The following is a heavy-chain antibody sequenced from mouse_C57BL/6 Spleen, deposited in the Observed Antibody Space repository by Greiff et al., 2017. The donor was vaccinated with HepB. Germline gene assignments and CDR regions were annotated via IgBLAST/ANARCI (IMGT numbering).Heavy chain of an antibody. Sequence: EVQGVESGGDLVKPGGSLKLSCAASGFTFSSYGMSWVRQTPDKRLEWVATISSGGSYTYYPDSVKGRFTIARDNAKNTLYLQMSSLKSEDTAMYYCARHNDYDVFAYWGQGTLVTVSA. D-gene: IGHD2-4*01. CDR2: ISSGGSYT. CDR1: GFTFSSYG. CDR3: ARHNDYDVFAY. J-gene: IGHJ3*01. V-gene: IGHV5-6*01.